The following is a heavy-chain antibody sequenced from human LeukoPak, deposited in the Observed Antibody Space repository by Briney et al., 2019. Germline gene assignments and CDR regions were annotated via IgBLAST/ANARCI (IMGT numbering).Heavy chain of an antibody. CDR1: GFTFSSYS. D-gene: IGHD6-19*01. Sequence: GGSLRLSCAASGFTFSSYSMNWVRQAPGKGLEWVAVISYDGSNKYYADSVKGRFTISRDNAKNTLYLQMNSLRAEDTAVYYCAKDSGSGWYLGYYFDYWGQGTLVTVSS. CDR2: ISYDGSNK. J-gene: IGHJ4*02. CDR3: AKDSGSGWYLGYYFDY. V-gene: IGHV3-30*18.